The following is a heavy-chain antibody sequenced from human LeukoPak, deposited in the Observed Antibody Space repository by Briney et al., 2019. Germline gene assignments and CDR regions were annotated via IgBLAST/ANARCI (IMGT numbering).Heavy chain of an antibody. Sequence: GGSLRLSCAASGFTFSSYDMHWVGQAPGKGLEWVAVISYDGSNKYYADSVKGRFTISRDNSKNTLYLQMNSLRAEDTAVYYCAYYHVNEEPPTFWGQGTLVTVSS. J-gene: IGHJ4*02. CDR2: ISYDGSNK. CDR3: AYYHVNEEPPTF. D-gene: IGHD1-1*01. V-gene: IGHV3-30*04. CDR1: GFTFSSYD.